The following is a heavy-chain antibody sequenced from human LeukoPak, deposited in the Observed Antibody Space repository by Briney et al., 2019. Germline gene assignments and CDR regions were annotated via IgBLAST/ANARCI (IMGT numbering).Heavy chain of an antibody. Sequence: ASVKVSSTASGYTFTNFGISWVRQAPGQGLEWMGWISGYNDNPNYAQKLQGRVTLTTDTSTSTAYMELRSLRYDDTAVYYCARDDSADWGQGTLVTVSS. V-gene: IGHV1-18*01. D-gene: IGHD2-21*01. CDR2: ISGYNDNP. CDR3: ARDDSAD. CDR1: GYTFTNFG. J-gene: IGHJ4*02.